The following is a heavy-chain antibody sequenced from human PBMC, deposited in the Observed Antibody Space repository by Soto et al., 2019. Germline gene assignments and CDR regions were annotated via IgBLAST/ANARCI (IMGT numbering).Heavy chain of an antibody. J-gene: IGHJ4*02. CDR2: IIPIFGTA. D-gene: IGHD6-13*01. V-gene: IGHV1-69*13. CDR3: LLAAAGAYYFDY. Sequence: SVKVSCKASGGTFSSYAISWVRQAPGQGLEWMGGIIPIFGTANYAQKFQGRVTITADESTSTAYMELSSLRSEDTAVYYCLLAAAGAYYFDYWRQGTLVTVSS. CDR1: GGTFSSYA.